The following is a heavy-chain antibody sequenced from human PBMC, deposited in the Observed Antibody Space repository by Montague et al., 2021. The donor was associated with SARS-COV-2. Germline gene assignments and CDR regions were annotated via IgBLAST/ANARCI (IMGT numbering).Heavy chain of an antibody. Sequence: SETLSLTCAVYGGSFSGYYCSWIRQPPGKGLEWIGEINHSGSTNXNPSLKSRVTISVDTSKNQFSLKLSSVTAADTAVYYCARGPGVVILLAIYYYYGMDVWGQGTTVTVSS. D-gene: IGHD3-3*01. CDR3: ARGPGVVILLAIYYYYGMDV. V-gene: IGHV4-34*01. J-gene: IGHJ6*02. CDR1: GGSFSGYY. CDR2: INHSGST.